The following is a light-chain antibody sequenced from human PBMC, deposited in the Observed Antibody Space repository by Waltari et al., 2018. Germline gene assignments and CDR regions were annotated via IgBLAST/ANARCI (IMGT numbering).Light chain of an antibody. Sequence: QSALTQPASVSGSPGPSLPIPCSGTMGDIVPLYRVPRHPPFARQTPPLLPSEATSWHQQFAGKAPRLLLYEDTLRPSEISDRFSGAKSGDTASLTISGLQAEDEADYFCLSYTTINTWVFGGGTKVTVL. J-gene: IGLJ3*02. CDR3: LSYTTINTWV. CDR1: MGDIVPLYRVPRHPP. CDR2: EDT. V-gene: IGLV2-14*01.